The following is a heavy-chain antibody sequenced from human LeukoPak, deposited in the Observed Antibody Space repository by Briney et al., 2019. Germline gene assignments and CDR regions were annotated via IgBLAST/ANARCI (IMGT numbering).Heavy chain of an antibody. CDR3: AKGGGYDRLWYFDL. D-gene: IGHD5-12*01. Sequence: GGSLRLSCAASGFTFSSYWMSWVRQAPGKGLEWVANIKEDGSEKHYVDSVKGRFTISRDNAKNSLYLQMNSLRAEDTALYYCAKGGGYDRLWYFDLWGRGTLVTVSS. J-gene: IGHJ2*01. CDR1: GFTFSSYW. V-gene: IGHV3-7*03. CDR2: IKEDGSEK.